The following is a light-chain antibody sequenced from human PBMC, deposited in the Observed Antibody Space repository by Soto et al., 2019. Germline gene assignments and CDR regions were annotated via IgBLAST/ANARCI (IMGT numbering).Light chain of an antibody. V-gene: IGKV1-12*02. CDR1: QDISNW. CDR2: AAS. CDR3: QQANSFPSKV. J-gene: IGKJ4*01. Sequence: DIQMTQSPSSVSASVGDRVTITCRASQDISNWLAWYQQKPGKAPNLLIYAASSLQSGVPSRFSGSGSGTDFTLTISSLQPEDCATYYCQQANSFPSKVFGGGTKVEIK.